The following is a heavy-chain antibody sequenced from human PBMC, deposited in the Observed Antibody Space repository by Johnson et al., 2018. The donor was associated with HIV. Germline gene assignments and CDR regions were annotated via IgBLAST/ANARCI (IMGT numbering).Heavy chain of an antibody. D-gene: IGHD3-10*01. J-gene: IGHJ3*02. CDR1: EFTVSGGY. CDR3: AREYDAFDI. Sequence: VQLVESGGGLVQPGGSLRLSCAASEFTVSGGYMNWVRQAPGKGLEWVSVIYSGGSTYYVDSVKGRFTISRDNSKNTLYLQMNSLRAEDTAVYYCAREYDAFDIWGQGTMVTVSS. CDR2: IYSGGST. V-gene: IGHV3-66*02.